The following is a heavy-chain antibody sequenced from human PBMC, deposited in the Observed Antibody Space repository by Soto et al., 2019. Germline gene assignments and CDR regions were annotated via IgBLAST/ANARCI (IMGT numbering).Heavy chain of an antibody. V-gene: IGHV3-23*01. CDR3: ASVHCSSSWSHYCYGMDV. CDR1: EFIFSNYA. Sequence: GGSLRLSCAASEFIFSNYAMTWFRQAPGRGLEWVSAISSSGGSTYYADSVKGRFTISRDNSKNTLSLQMNSLRAEDTAVYYCASVHCSSSWSHYCYGMDVWGQGTTVTVSS. D-gene: IGHD6-13*01. J-gene: IGHJ6*02. CDR2: ISSSGGST.